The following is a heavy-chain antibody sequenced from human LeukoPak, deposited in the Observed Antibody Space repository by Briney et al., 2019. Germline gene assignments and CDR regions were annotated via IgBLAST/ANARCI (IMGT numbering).Heavy chain of an antibody. CDR1: GYTFTGYY. J-gene: IGHJ4*02. V-gene: IGHV1-2*02. D-gene: IGHD2-15*01. CDR2: INPNSGGT. CDR3: VRAQTMVAATPGGY. Sequence: ASVKVSCKASGYTFTGYYMHWVRQAPGQGLEWMGWINPNSGGTNYAQKFQGRVTMTRDTSISTAYMELSTLRSDDTAVYYCVRAQTMVAATPGGYWGQGTLVTVSS.